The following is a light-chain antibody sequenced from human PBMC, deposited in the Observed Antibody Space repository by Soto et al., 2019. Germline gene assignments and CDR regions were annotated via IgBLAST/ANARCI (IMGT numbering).Light chain of an antibody. CDR3: QQYNYFWA. CDR1: EKINKW. J-gene: IGKJ1*01. CDR2: DAS. Sequence: DIQMTQSPSTLSASVGDRVTITCRASEKINKWLAWYQQKPGKAPTLLIYDASNLESGVPSRFSGGGSGTEFSLTISSLQPDDFATYYCQQYNYFWAFGQGTKVDIK. V-gene: IGKV1-5*01.